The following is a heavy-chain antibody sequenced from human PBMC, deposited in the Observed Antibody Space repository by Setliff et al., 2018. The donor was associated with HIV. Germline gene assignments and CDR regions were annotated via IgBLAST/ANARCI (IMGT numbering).Heavy chain of an antibody. CDR1: GYNFINYS. CDR2: ISAYNGNT. V-gene: IGHV1-18*04. J-gene: IGHJ5*02. D-gene: IGHD3-9*01. Sequence: ASVKVSCKASGYNFINYSISWVRQAPGQGLEWMGWISAYNGNTNYAPRLLGRVTMTTDTSTSTAYMEVRSLSPDDTAVYYCARARLQGIVTAVGPRDNCLDPWGQGTRVTVSS. CDR3: ARARLQGIVTAVGPRDNCLDP.